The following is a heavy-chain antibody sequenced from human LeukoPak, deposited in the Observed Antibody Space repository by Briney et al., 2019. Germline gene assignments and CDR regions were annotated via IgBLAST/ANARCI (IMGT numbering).Heavy chain of an antibody. CDR1: GGSISSSSYY. D-gene: IGHD3-22*01. V-gene: IGHV4-39*07. CDR2: IYYSGST. Sequence: NPSETLSLTCTVSGGSISSSSYYWGWIRQPPGKGLEWIGSIYYSGSTYYNPSLKSRVTMSVDTSKNQFSLKLSSVTAADTAVYYCARSYYDSSGYATFGAFDIWGQGTMVTVSS. J-gene: IGHJ3*02. CDR3: ARSYYDSSGYATFGAFDI.